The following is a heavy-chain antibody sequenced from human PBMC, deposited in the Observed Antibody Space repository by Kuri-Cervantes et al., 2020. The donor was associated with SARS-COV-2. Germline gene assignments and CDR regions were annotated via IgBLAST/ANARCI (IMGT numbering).Heavy chain of an antibody. V-gene: IGHV7-4-1*02. J-gene: IGHJ6*02. D-gene: IGHD2-21*01. CDR2: INTNTGNP. Sequence: ASVKVSCKASGYTFTSYAMNWVRQAPGQGLEWMGWINTNTGNPTYAQGFTGRFVFSLDTSVSTAYLQISSLKAEDTAVYYCAGAEGEGSYCYYYGMDVWGQGTTVTVSS. CDR1: GYTFTSYA. CDR3: AGAEGEGSYCYYYGMDV.